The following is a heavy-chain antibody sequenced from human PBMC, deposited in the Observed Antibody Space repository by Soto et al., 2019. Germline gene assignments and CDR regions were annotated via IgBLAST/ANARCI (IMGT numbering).Heavy chain of an antibody. Sequence: QVQLQESGPGLIKPSQTLSLTCTVSGGSFSSGGYYWSWIRQHPGKGLEWIAYMFYSGTTYYNPSLKSRVTLSMDTSKNQFSLKLRSLTAADTAVYYCARATIFEVVYDVFDIWGQGTLVTVSS. J-gene: IGHJ3*02. CDR2: MFYSGTT. D-gene: IGHD3-3*01. CDR3: ARATIFEVVYDVFDI. CDR1: GGSFSSGGYY. V-gene: IGHV4-31*03.